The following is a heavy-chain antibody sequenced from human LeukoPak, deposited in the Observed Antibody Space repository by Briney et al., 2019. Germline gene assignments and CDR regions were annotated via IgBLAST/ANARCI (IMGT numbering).Heavy chain of an antibody. CDR2: IYYSGST. D-gene: IGHD2-15*01. CDR3: ARGVGIVVVVTGLDV. Sequence: SETLSLTCTVSGGSISSSSYYWGWIRQPPGKGLEWIGSIYYSGSTYYNPSLKSRVTISVDTSKNQFSLKLSSVTAADTAVYYCARGVGIVVVVTGLDVWGQGTTVTVSS. J-gene: IGHJ6*02. CDR1: GGSISSSSYY. V-gene: IGHV4-39*07.